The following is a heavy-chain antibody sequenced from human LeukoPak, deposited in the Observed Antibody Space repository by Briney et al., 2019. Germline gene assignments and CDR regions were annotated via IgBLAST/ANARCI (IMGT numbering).Heavy chain of an antibody. Sequence: GGSLRLSCAASGFTLSSSAMRWVRQARGKGLEWVSNISGSSGSTYYADSVKGRFTISRDNSKNTLYVQMNSLRAEDTAVYYWAKAPLVVSSPSDAFDIWGQGTMVTASS. D-gene: IGHD3-22*01. V-gene: IGHV3-23*01. CDR1: GFTLSSSA. CDR2: ISGSSGST. CDR3: AKAPLVVSSPSDAFDI. J-gene: IGHJ3*02.